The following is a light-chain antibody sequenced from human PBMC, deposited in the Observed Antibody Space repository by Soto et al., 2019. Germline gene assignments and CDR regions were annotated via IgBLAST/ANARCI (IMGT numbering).Light chain of an antibody. V-gene: IGLV8-61*01. Sequence: QTVVTQEPSFSVSPGGTVTLTCGLSSGSVSTNSYTSWYQQTPGQAPRTLIYSTNTRSSGVPDRFSGSILGNKAALTITGAQADDESDYYCLLFVGSGIWVFGGGTKLTVL. CDR3: LLFVGSGIWV. CDR2: STN. J-gene: IGLJ3*02. CDR1: SGSVSTNSY.